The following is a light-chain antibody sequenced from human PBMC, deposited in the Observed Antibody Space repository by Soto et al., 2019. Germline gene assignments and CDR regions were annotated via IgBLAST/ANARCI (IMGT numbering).Light chain of an antibody. Sequence: QSVLTQPASVSGSPGQSIAISCTGTRSDVGAYNYVSWYQQHPGKAPKLMISEVTKRPSGVSSRFSGSKSGNTASLTISGLQAEDEADYHCSSYTSSSPLYVFGTGTKVTVL. V-gene: IGLV2-14*01. CDR1: RSDVGAYNY. CDR2: EVT. J-gene: IGLJ1*01. CDR3: SSYTSSSPLYV.